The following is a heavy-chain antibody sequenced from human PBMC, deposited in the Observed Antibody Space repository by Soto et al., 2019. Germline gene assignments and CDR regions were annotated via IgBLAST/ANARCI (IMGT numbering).Heavy chain of an antibody. Sequence: QVQLVQSGAEVKKPGASVKVSCKASGHTFTSYGISWVRQAPGQGLEWMGWISAYNGNTNYAQKLQGRVTMTTDTSTSTAYMELRSLRSDDTAVYYCARDARDFWSGYSGFDYWGQGTLVTVSS. CDR2: ISAYNGNT. CDR3: ARDARDFWSGYSGFDY. V-gene: IGHV1-18*01. J-gene: IGHJ4*02. D-gene: IGHD3-3*01. CDR1: GHTFTSYG.